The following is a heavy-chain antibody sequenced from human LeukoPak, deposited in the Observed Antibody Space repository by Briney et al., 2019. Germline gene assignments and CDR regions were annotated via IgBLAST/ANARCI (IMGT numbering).Heavy chain of an antibody. CDR3: ARDLDYYGSGSYYNPVWFDP. CDR2: IIPILGIA. D-gene: IGHD3-10*01. Sequence: SVKVSCKASGGTFSSYTISWVRQAPGQGLEWMGRIIPILGIANYAQKFQGRVTITADKSTSTAYMELSSLRSEDTAVYYCARDLDYYGSGSYYNPVWFDPWGQGTLVTVPS. V-gene: IGHV1-69*04. CDR1: GGTFSSYT. J-gene: IGHJ5*02.